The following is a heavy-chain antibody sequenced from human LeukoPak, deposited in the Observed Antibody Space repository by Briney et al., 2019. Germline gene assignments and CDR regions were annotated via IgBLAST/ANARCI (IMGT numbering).Heavy chain of an antibody. D-gene: IGHD1-7*01. CDR3: ARGAPRGVWNFYFDY. CDR1: GYAFSSYG. J-gene: IGHJ4*02. Sequence: ASVKVSCKASGYAFSSYGIGWVRQAPGQGLEWIGWVGPYNRKTNYSQKFQGRVTMTTDTSTNTAYLELRTLRSDDTAVYYCARGAPRGVWNFYFDYWGRGTLVTVSS. CDR2: VGPYNRKT. V-gene: IGHV1-18*01.